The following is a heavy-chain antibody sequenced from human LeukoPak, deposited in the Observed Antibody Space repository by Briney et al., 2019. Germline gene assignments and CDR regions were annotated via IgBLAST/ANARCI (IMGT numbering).Heavy chain of an antibody. J-gene: IGHJ4*02. V-gene: IGHV3-30*02. Sequence: PGGSLRLSCAASGFTFSSYGMHWVRQAPGKGLEWVAFIRYDGSNKYYADSVKGRFTISRDNAKNSLYLQMNSLRAEDTALYYCARGWGYRGKFDYWGQGTLVTVSS. CDR2: IRYDGSNK. CDR3: ARGWGYRGKFDY. D-gene: IGHD5-18*01. CDR1: GFTFSSYG.